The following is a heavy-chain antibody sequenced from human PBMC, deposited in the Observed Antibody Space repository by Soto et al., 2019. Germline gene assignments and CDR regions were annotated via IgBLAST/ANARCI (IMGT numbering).Heavy chain of an antibody. CDR2: ISTNGDST. CDR1: GFTFGSYP. Sequence: EVQLVESGGGLVQPGGSLRLSCAASGFTFGSYPMHWVRQAPGKGLEYVSAISTNGDSTFYANSVKGRFTISRDNSKNTLYLQMGSLRAEDMGVYYCAREGMSRTRWGFDYWGQGTLVTASS. CDR3: AREGMSRTRWGFDY. V-gene: IGHV3-64*01. J-gene: IGHJ4*02. D-gene: IGHD7-27*01.